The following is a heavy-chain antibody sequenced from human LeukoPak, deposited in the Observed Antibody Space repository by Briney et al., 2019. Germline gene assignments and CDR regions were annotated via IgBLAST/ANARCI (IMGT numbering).Heavy chain of an antibody. D-gene: IGHD3-22*01. V-gene: IGHV3-7*01. J-gene: IGHJ4*02. CDR2: IKQDGSEK. CDR3: ARDFPGRRSKFHYYDSSGFTFDY. Sequence: PGGSLRLSCAASGFTFSSYWMSWVRQAPGKGLEWVANIKQDGSEKYYVDSVKGRFTISRDNAKNSLYLQMNSLRAEDTAVYYCARDFPGRRSKFHYYDSSGFTFDYWGQGTLVTVSS. CDR1: GFTFSSYW.